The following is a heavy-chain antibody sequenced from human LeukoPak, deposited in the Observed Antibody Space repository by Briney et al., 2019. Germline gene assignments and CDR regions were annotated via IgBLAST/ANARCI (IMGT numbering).Heavy chain of an antibody. J-gene: IGHJ4*02. CDR2: ISANNGNR. CDR1: GGTVTNYA. CDR3: ARQGYGGRSRGAADY. Sequence: ASVKVSCKASGGTVTNYAISWVRQAPGQGLEWMGWISANNGNRNYALKLQDRVSMTTDTSTSTAYMELRSLRSDDTAVYYCARQGYGGRSRGAADYWGQGTLVTVSS. V-gene: IGHV1-18*01. D-gene: IGHD4-23*01.